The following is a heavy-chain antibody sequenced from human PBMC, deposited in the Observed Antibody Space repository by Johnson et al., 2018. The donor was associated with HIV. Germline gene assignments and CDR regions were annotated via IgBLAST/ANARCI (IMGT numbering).Heavy chain of an antibody. CDR2: IKSKTAGGTT. D-gene: IGHD4-17*01. Sequence: VQLVESGGGLVKPGGSLRLSCAASGFTFSNAWMSWVRQAPGKVLAWVGRIKSKTAGGTTGYSAPVKGRFTISRDASKNTLYLQMNSLRAEDTAVYYCARGGYGEVFDIWGQGTMVTVSP. CDR3: ARGGYGEVFDI. J-gene: IGHJ3*02. V-gene: IGHV3-15*01. CDR1: GFTFSNAW.